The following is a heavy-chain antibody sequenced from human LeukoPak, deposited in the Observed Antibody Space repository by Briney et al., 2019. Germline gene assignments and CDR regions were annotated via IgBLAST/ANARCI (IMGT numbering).Heavy chain of an antibody. CDR3: AKDEVTTPYYYMDV. Sequence: GGSLRLSCAASGFTFSSYGMSWVRQAPGKGLEWVSAISGSGGSTYYADSVKGRFTISRDNSKNTLYLQMNSLRAEDTAVYYCAKDEVTTPYYYMDVWGKGTTVTISS. V-gene: IGHV3-23*01. D-gene: IGHD4-17*01. J-gene: IGHJ6*03. CDR1: GFTFSSYG. CDR2: ISGSGGST.